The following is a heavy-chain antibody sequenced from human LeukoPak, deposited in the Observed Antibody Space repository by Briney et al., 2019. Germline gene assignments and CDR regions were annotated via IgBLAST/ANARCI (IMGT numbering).Heavy chain of an antibody. CDR1: GYTFSSHA. CDR2: ISYDGSNK. Sequence: PGGSLRLSCAASGYTFSSHAMHWVRQAPGKGLEWVAVISYDGSNKYYADSVKGRFTISRDNSKNTLYLQMNSLRAEDTAVYSCARDRNYYFDYWGQGTLVTASS. CDR3: ARDRNYYFDY. J-gene: IGHJ4*02. D-gene: IGHD1-14*01. V-gene: IGHV3-30-3*01.